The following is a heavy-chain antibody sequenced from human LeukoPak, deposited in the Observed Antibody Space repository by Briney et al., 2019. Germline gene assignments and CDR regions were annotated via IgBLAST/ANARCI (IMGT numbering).Heavy chain of an antibody. CDR1: GFTFSAYW. CDR2: IKPYGTEQ. CDR3: VRAPGG. V-gene: IGHV3-7*01. Sequence: QSGGSLRLSCAASGFTFSAYWLNWVRQAPGKGLEWVANIKPYGTEQYYVDSVKSRFTIARDNAKNSLYLQMNSLRAEDTDVYYCVRAPGGWGQGTLVTVSS. D-gene: IGHD3-10*01. J-gene: IGHJ4*02.